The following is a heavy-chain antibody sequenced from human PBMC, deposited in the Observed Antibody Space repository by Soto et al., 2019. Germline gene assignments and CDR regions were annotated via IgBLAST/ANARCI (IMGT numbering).Heavy chain of an antibody. CDR3: ARDETDVVVNLDY. CDR1: GFTFSSYA. D-gene: IGHD2-2*01. V-gene: IGHV3-30-3*01. J-gene: IGHJ4*02. Sequence: GGSLRLSCAASGFTFSSYAMHWVRQAPGKGLEWVAVISYDGSNKYYADSVKGRFTISRDNSKNTLYLQMNSLRAEDTAVYYCARDETDVVVNLDYWGQGTLVTVSS. CDR2: ISYDGSNK.